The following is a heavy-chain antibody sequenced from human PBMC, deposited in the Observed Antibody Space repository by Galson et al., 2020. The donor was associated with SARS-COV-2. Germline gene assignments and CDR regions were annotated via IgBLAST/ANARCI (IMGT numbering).Heavy chain of an antibody. CDR2: IVWNGGST. J-gene: IGHJ4*02. V-gene: IGHV3-20*04. CDR1: GFTFDDYA. CDR3: ARGRSEFDL. Sequence: GGSLRLSCAASGFTFDDYAMTWVRQAPGKGLEWVSTIVWNGGSTNYPDSMEGRFTISRDNAKNSLYLQMHSLRAEDTAFYYCARGRSEFDLWGQGSLVIVSS.